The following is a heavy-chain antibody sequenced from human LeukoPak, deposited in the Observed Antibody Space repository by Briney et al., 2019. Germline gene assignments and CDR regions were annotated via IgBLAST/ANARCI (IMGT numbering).Heavy chain of an antibody. CDR2: INPNSGDT. J-gene: IGHJ4*02. CDR1: GYTFTGYY. CDR3: ARDYSSTTRGGY. D-gene: IGHD6-13*01. Sequence: ASVKVSCKASGYTFTGYYMYWVRQAPGQGLEWMGWINPNSGDTNYGQKFQGRVTMTRDTSISTAYMELSGLRSDDTAVYYCARDYSSTTRGGYWGQGTLVTVSS. V-gene: IGHV1-2*02.